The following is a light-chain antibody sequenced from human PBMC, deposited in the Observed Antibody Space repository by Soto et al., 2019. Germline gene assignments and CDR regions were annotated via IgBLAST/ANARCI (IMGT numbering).Light chain of an antibody. CDR1: QSVSSSY. CDR3: QQYGSSPLT. CDR2: GAS. J-gene: IGKJ4*01. Sequence: EIVLTQSPGTLSLSPGERATLSCRASQSVSSSYLAWYQQKPGQAPRLLIYGASSRATGIPDRFSGSGSGPDFTRTSSRLEPEEFAVYYCQQYGSSPLTFGGGTKVDIK. V-gene: IGKV3-20*01.